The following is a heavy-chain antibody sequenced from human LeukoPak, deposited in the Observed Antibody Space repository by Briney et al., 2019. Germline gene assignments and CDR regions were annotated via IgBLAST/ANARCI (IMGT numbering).Heavy chain of an antibody. J-gene: IGHJ4*02. CDR3: ARVPTVIRKYYSDY. D-gene: IGHD4-11*01. CDR2: IIPIFGTA. Sequence: ASVKVSCKASGGTFSSYAVSWVRQAPGQGLEWMGGIIPIFGTANYAQKFQGRVTITADESTSTAYMELSSLRSEDTAVYYCARVPTVIRKYYSDYWGQGTLVTVSS. V-gene: IGHV1-69*13. CDR1: GGTFSSYA.